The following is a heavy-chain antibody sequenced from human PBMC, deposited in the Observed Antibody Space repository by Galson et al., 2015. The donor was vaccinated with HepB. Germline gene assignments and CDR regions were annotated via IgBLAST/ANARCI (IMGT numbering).Heavy chain of an antibody. Sequence: SLRLSCAASGFTFSSYGMSWVRQAPGKGLEWVASIRGGGDNTYYADSVKGRFTVSRDDSKNTLYLHMNSLRVEDTAVYHCAKDGSRGGAFQRGFDYWGQGTLVTVSS. V-gene: IGHV3-23*01. CDR3: AKDGSRGGAFQRGFDY. CDR2: IRGGGDNT. D-gene: IGHD2-2*03. CDR1: GFTFSSYG. J-gene: IGHJ4*02.